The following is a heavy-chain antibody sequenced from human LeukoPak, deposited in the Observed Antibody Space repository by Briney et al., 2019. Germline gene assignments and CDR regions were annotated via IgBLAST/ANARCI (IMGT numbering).Heavy chain of an antibody. J-gene: IGHJ6*03. D-gene: IGHD5-12*01. V-gene: IGHV1-46*01. CDR2: INPSGGST. CDR3: ARDRWYSGYERFIYYYYMDV. Sequence: ASVKVSCKASGYTFTSYYMHWVRQAPGQGHEWMGIINPSGGSTSYAQKFQGRVTMTRDMSTSTVYMELSSLRSEDTAVYYCARDRWYSGYERFIYYYYMDVWGKGTTVTVSS. CDR1: GYTFTSYY.